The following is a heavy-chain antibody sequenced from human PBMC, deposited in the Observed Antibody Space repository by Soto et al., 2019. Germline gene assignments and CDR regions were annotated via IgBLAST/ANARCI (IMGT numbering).Heavy chain of an antibody. D-gene: IGHD3-10*01. CDR2: IYYTGYT. Sequence: QVQLQESGPGLVKPSETLSLTCTVSGGSISSYYWSWIRQPPGKGLEWIGYIYYTGYTNYNPSLKIRLTLSVDTSKNQFSLNVRSVTAADTAVYYCARVKWFGESGFDYWGQGTLVTVSS. J-gene: IGHJ4*02. CDR1: GGSISSYY. V-gene: IGHV4-59*01. CDR3: ARVKWFGESGFDY.